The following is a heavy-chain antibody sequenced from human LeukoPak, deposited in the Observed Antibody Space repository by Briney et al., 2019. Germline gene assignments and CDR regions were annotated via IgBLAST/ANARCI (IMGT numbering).Heavy chain of an antibody. CDR2: LRSDGSHK. V-gene: IGHV3-30*02. Sequence: GGSLRLSCAASGFIFSSYGMHWVRQAPGKGLEWVAFLRSDGSHKCYADSVKGRFTISRDNARNSLYLQMNSLTVEDTAVYYCARDMGWQQFDQWGQGTLVTVSS. D-gene: IGHD5-24*01. CDR3: ARDMGWQQFDQ. J-gene: IGHJ4*02. CDR1: GFIFSSYG.